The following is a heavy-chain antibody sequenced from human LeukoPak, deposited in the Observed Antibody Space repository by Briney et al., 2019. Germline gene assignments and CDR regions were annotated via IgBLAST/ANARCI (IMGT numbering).Heavy chain of an antibody. J-gene: IGHJ4*02. Sequence: SETLSLTCTVSGYSISSGYYWGWIRPPPGKGLEWTGSINHSGNTYHNATLKSRVTISVDTSKNQFSLQLNSVTAADTAVYYCARDNFPFDYWGQGTLVTVSS. D-gene: IGHD2/OR15-2a*01. CDR3: ARDNFPFDY. CDR1: GYSISSGYY. V-gene: IGHV4-38-2*02. CDR2: INHSGNT.